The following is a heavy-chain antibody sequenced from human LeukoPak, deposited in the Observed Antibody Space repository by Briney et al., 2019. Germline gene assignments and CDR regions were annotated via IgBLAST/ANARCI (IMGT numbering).Heavy chain of an antibody. CDR2: IYYTGGT. D-gene: IGHD6-13*01. CDR1: GGSMSSSSYH. J-gene: IGHJ5*02. CDR3: ARDSVAAAGNWFDP. V-gene: IGHV4-39*02. Sequence: SETLSLTCTVSGGSMSSSSYHWAWIRQPPGKGLEWIGSIYYTGGTYYYPSLKSRVTISVDTSKSQFSLKLNSVTAADTAVYYCARDSVAAAGNWFDPWGQGTLVTVSS.